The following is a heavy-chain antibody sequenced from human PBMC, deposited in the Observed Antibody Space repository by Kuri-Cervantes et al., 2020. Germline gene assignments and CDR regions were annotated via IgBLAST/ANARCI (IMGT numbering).Heavy chain of an antibody. D-gene: IGHD6-13*01. CDR3: AKDQYSSTINWFDP. J-gene: IGHJ5*02. CDR1: GYTFTGYY. CDR2: INPNSGGT. V-gene: IGHV1-2*02. Sequence: ASVKVSCKASGYTFTGYYMHWVRQAPGQGLEWMGWINPNSGGTNYAQKFQGRVTMTRDTSISTAYMELSRLRSDDTAVYYCAKDQYSSTINWFDPWGQGTLVTVSS.